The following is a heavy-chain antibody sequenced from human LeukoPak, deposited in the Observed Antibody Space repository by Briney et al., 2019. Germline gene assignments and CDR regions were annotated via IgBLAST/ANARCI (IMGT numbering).Heavy chain of an antibody. CDR2: IYYSGST. CDR3: ARARPQTYYYDSSGLARGYFDY. V-gene: IGHV4-30-4*01. Sequence: PLETLSLTCTVSGGSISSGDYYWSWIRQPPGKGLEWIGYIYYSGSTYYNPSLKSRVTISVDTSKNQFSLKLSSVTAADTAVYYCARARPQTYYYDSSGLARGYFDYWGQGTLVTVSS. CDR1: GGSISSGDYY. D-gene: IGHD3-22*01. J-gene: IGHJ4*02.